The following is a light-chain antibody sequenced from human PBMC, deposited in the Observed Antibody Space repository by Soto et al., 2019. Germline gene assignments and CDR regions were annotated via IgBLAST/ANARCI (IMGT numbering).Light chain of an antibody. CDR3: HYYDDSPPFI. CDR1: QSISSNY. Sequence: EIVLTQSPGTLSLSPGERATLSCRASQSISSNYLAWYQQKPGQAPRLLIYGASSRAAGIPDRFSGSGSGTDFTLTISRLEPEDFAVYYCHYYDDSPPFIFGPGTKVDIK. CDR2: GAS. V-gene: IGKV3-20*01. J-gene: IGKJ3*01.